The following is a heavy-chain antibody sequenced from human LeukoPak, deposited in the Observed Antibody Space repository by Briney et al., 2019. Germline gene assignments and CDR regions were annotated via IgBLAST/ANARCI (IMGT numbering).Heavy chain of an antibody. V-gene: IGHV4-34*01. CDR3: ARQKGYSSSWRYNWFDP. CDR1: GGSFSGYY. J-gene: IGHJ5*02. CDR2: INHSGST. Sequence: SETLSLTCAVYGGSFSGYYWSWIRQPPGKGLEWIGEINHSGSTNYNPSLKSRVTISLDTSKNQFSLKLSSVTAADTAVYYCARQKGYSSSWRYNWFDPWGQGTLVTVSS. D-gene: IGHD6-13*01.